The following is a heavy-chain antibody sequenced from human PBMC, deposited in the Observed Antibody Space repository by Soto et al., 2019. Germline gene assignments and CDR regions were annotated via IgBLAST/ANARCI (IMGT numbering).Heavy chain of an antibody. CDR1: GGFLSESY. V-gene: IGHV4-34*01. D-gene: IGHD3-16*01. Sequence: SETLSLTCAVYGGFLSESYWTGIRQPPGKGLEWIGEINHVGGTNYNPSLKSRVTMSVDTSQNQFSLRLISVTAADTAMYFCVRIRYQLPSSVLWLDPWGQGTPVTVSS. J-gene: IGHJ5*02. CDR3: VRIRYQLPSSVLWLDP. CDR2: INHVGGT.